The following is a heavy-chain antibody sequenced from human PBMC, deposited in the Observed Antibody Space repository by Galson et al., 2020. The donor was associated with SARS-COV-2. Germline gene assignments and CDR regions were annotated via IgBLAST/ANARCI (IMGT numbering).Heavy chain of an antibody. CDR1: GFTFSNAW. D-gene: IGHD3-10*01. J-gene: IGHJ4*02. V-gene: IGHV3-15*01. CDR2: IKSKTDGGTT. CDR3: TTEHLELLWFAGIYYFDY. Sequence: SCAASGFTFSNAWMSWVRQAPGKGLEWVGRIKSKTDGGTTDYAAPVKGRFTISRDDSKNTLYLQMNSLKTEDTAVYYCTTEHLELLWFAGIYYFDYWGQGTLVTVSS.